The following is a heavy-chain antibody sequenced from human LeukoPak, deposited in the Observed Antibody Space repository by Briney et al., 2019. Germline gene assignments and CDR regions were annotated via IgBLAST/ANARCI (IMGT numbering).Heavy chain of an antibody. D-gene: IGHD6-13*01. CDR1: GFTFSSYA. V-gene: IGHV3-30-3*01. CDR2: ISYDGSNK. J-gene: IGHJ4*02. Sequence: GGSLRLSCAASGFTFSSYAMHWVRQAPGKGLEWVAVISYDGSNKYYADSVKGRFTISRDNSKNTLYLQMNSLRAEDTAVYYCARVSSWTTFDYWGQGTLATVSS. CDR3: ARVSSWTTFDY.